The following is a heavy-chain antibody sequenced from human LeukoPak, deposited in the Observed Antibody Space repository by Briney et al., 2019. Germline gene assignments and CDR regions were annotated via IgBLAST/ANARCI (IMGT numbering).Heavy chain of an antibody. CDR3: ARASGPDYGDFDY. CDR1: GGSISSGDYY. CDR2: IYYSGST. V-gene: IGHV4-30-4*01. J-gene: IGHJ4*02. D-gene: IGHD4-17*01. Sequence: PSETLSLTCTVSGGSISSGDYYWSWIRQPPGKGLEWIGYIYYSGSTYYNPSLKSRVTISVDTSKNQFSLKLSSVTAADTAVYYCARASGPDYGDFDYWGQGTLVTVSS.